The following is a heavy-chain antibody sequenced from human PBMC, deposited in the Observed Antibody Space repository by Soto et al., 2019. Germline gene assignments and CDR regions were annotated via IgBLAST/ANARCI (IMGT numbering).Heavy chain of an antibody. J-gene: IGHJ4*02. CDR2: IYYSGST. CDR1: GGSISSGDYY. D-gene: IGHD2-15*01. CDR3: VGYCSGGSCFPFDC. V-gene: IGHV4-30-4*01. Sequence: QVQLQESGPGLVKPSQTLSLTCTVSGGSISSGDYYWSWIRQPPGKGLEWIGYIYYSGSTYYNPSLKSRVTISVDASQNQFSLKLRSVTAADTAVYYCVGYCSGGSCFPFDCWGQGTLVTVSS.